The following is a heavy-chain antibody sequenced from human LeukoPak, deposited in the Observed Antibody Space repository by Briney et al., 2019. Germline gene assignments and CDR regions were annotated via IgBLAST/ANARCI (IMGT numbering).Heavy chain of an antibody. CDR3: AKDGSITIFGVVINDPYYLDY. Sequence: GGSLRLSCAASGFTFSSYAMSWVRQAPGKGLEWVSAISGSGGSTYYADSVKGRFTISRDNSKNTLYLQMNSLRAEDTAVYHCAKDGSITIFGVVINDPYYLDYWGQGTLVTVSS. D-gene: IGHD3-3*01. J-gene: IGHJ4*02. V-gene: IGHV3-23*01. CDR2: ISGSGGST. CDR1: GFTFSSYA.